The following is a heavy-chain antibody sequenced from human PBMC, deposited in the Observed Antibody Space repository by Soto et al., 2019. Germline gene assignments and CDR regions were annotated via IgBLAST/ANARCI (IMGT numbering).Heavy chain of an antibody. Sequence: QPGGSLRLSCAASGFTFSSYEMNWVRQAPGKGLEWVSYISSSGSTIYYADSVKGRFTISRDNAKNSLYLQMNSLRAEDTAVYYCARPTGSAFDYWGQGTLVTVSS. V-gene: IGHV3-48*03. CDR2: ISSSGSTI. D-gene: IGHD6-25*01. CDR1: GFTFSSYE. CDR3: ARPTGSAFDY. J-gene: IGHJ4*02.